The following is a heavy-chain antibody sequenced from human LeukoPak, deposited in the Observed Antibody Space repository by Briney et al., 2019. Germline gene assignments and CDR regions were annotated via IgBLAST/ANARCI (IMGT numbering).Heavy chain of an antibody. V-gene: IGHV5-51*01. CDR3: ARRGYCSGGDCYSAAFDI. CDR1: GYSFTSYW. CDR2: IYPGDSDT. Sequence: GESLKISCKGSGYSFTSYWIAWVRQMPGEGLEWMGIIYPGDSDTRYSSSFHGQVTISADKSISTAYLQWSSLKASDTAMYYCARRGYCSGGDCYSAAFDIWGQGTMVTVSS. J-gene: IGHJ3*02. D-gene: IGHD2-15*01.